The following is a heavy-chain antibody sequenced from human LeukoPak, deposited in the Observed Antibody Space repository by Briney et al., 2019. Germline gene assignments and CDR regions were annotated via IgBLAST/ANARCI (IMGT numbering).Heavy chain of an antibody. Sequence: GGSLRLSCAASGFTFSSYAMSWVRRAPGKGLEWVSAISGSGGSTYYADSVKGRFTISRDNSKNTLYLQMNSLRAEDTAVYYCAKVLWFGELLSVGPVDYWGQGTLVTVSS. V-gene: IGHV3-23*01. J-gene: IGHJ4*02. CDR1: GFTFSSYA. CDR2: ISGSGGST. D-gene: IGHD3-10*01. CDR3: AKVLWFGELLSVGPVDY.